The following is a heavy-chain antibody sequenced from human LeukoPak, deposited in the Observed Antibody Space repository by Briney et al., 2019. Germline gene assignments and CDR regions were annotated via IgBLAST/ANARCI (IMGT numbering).Heavy chain of an antibody. CDR3: ANSLGIRQFDY. D-gene: IGHD5-18*01. J-gene: IGHJ4*02. Sequence: GGSLRLSCAASGFTFSAYGMHWVRQAPGKGLEWASGIGGSGDSTYYADSVKGRFTISRDNSKNTLYLQMNSLRAEDTAVYYCANSLGIRQFDYWGQGTLVTVSS. V-gene: IGHV3-23*01. CDR2: IGGSGDST. CDR1: GFTFSAYG.